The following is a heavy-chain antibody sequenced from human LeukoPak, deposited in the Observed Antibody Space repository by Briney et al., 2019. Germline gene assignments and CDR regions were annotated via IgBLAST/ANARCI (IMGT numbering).Heavy chain of an antibody. CDR2: INPNRGGT. D-gene: IGHD6-6*01. Sequence: GASVKVSCKASGYTFTGYHMHWVRQAPGQGLEWMGWINPNRGGTNYAQKFQGRVTMTRDTSISTAYMELSRLTSDDTAVYACARAIAARREDYWGQGTLVTVSS. V-gene: IGHV1-2*02. CDR3: ARAIAARREDY. J-gene: IGHJ4*02. CDR1: GYTFTGYH.